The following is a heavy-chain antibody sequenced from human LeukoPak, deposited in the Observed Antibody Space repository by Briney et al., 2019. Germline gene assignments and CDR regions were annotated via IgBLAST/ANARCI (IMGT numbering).Heavy chain of an antibody. CDR3: ARARPRQVMITFGGVIVFPDY. V-gene: IGHV4-34*01. CDR1: GGSFSGYS. Sequence: SETLSLTCAVYGGSFSGYSWTWIRQPPGKGLEWIGEFNHSGSTNYNPSLKSRVTVSVDTSKNQFSLKLSSVTAADTAVYYCARARPRQVMITFGGVIVFPDYWGQGTLVTVSS. J-gene: IGHJ4*02. CDR2: FNHSGST. D-gene: IGHD3-16*02.